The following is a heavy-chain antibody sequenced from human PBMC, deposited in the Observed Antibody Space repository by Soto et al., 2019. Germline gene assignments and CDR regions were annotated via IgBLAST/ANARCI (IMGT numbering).Heavy chain of an antibody. CDR3: AKDDGGSYWGGAFDI. J-gene: IGHJ3*02. D-gene: IGHD3-22*01. Sequence: EVQLLESGGDLVQPGESLRLSCAASGFTFSTYAMTWVRQAPGKGLERVSSISSSGYSTFYADSVKGRFTISRDSSKNTLSLQMSSLRAEDTAVYYCAKDDGGSYWGGAFDIWGQGTMVTVSS. CDR2: ISSSGYST. V-gene: IGHV3-23*01. CDR1: GFTFSTYA.